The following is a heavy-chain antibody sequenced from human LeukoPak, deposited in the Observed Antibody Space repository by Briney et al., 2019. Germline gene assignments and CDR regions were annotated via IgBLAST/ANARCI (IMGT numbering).Heavy chain of an antibody. V-gene: IGHV3-23*01. Sequence: GGSLRLSCAASGFTFSSHAMSWVRQAPGKGLEWVSAISGSGGSTYYADSVKGRFTISRDNSKNTLYLQMNSLRAEDTAVYYCAKARLVSPGSYYFDYWGQGTLVSVSS. CDR1: GFTFSSHA. CDR2: ISGSGGST. D-gene: IGHD3-10*01. CDR3: AKARLVSPGSYYFDY. J-gene: IGHJ4*02.